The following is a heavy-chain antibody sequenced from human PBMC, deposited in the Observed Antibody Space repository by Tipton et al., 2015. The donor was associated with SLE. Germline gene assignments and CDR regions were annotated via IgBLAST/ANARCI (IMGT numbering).Heavy chain of an antibody. Sequence: TLSLTCNVSGVSISSNRFYWAWIRQPPGKGLEWIASIHYRGTTYYSPSRRGRVIISVDRSRNQFSLKMTSVTAADTAVYYCARAHEPGFDCWGQGTLVTVSS. D-gene: IGHD1-14*01. CDR2: IHYRGTT. J-gene: IGHJ4*02. CDR1: GVSISSNRFY. CDR3: ARAHEPGFDC. V-gene: IGHV4-39*01.